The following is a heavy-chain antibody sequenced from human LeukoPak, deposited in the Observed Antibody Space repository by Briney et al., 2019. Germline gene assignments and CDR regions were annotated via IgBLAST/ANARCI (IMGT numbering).Heavy chain of an antibody. CDR2: INHSGST. D-gene: IGHD5-12*01. CDR3: ARGFGYGTYWARAPLYFDL. V-gene: IGHV4-34*01. CDR1: GGSFSGYY. Sequence: PSETLSLTCAVYGGSFSGYYWSWIRQPPGKGLEWIGEINHSGSTNYNPSLRSRVTISVDTSKNQFSLKLSSVTAADTAVYYCARGFGYGTYWARAPLYFDLWGRGTLVTVSS. J-gene: IGHJ2*01.